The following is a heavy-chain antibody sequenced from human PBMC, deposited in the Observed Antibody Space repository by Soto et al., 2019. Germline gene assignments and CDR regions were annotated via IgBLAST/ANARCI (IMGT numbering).Heavy chain of an antibody. D-gene: IGHD6-6*01. V-gene: IGHV3-30*18. CDR2: ISFDGSIE. CDR1: GFTFSHYG. CDR3: AKDDSEYSNSWSSYDY. Sequence: QVQLVESGGGVVQPGTSLRLSCVASGFTFSHYGMEWVRQAPGKGLEWVAVISFDGSIEYYADSVKGRFTISRDNSKGTLSLQMNSLRAEDTAMYYCAKDDSEYSNSWSSYDYWGHGTLVTVSS. J-gene: IGHJ4*01.